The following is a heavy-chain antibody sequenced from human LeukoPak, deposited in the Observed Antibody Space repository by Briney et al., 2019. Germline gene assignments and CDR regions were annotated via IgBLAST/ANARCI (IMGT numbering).Heavy chain of an antibody. Sequence: GGSLRLSCEASGFTFSNYGMQWVRQAPGRGLEWVAFIRYDGSDKYYADSVKGRFTISRDNSKNTLYLQMNSLRAEDTAVYYCARMETDYDILTGYLPYGAFDIWGQGTMVTVSS. D-gene: IGHD3-9*01. CDR1: GFTFSNYG. J-gene: IGHJ3*02. V-gene: IGHV3-30*02. CDR2: IRYDGSDK. CDR3: ARMETDYDILTGYLPYGAFDI.